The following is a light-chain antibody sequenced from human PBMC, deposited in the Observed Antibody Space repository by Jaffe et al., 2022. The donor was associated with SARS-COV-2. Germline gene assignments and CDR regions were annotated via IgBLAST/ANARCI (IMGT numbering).Light chain of an antibody. J-gene: IGKJ4*01. CDR2: GAS. V-gene: IGKV3-15*01. Sequence: EIVMTQSPATLSLSPGERATLSCRASQTVRSDLAWYQQKPGHTPRLLIYGASTRATGVPVRFSGSGSGTEFTLTISSLQSEDFAVYYCQQYINWPLTFGGGTKVEIK. CDR3: QQYINWPLT. CDR1: QTVRSD.